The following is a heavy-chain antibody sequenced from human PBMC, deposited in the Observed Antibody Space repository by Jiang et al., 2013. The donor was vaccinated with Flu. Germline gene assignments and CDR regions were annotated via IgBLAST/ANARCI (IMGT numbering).Heavy chain of an antibody. V-gene: IGHV1-46*01. J-gene: IGHJ5*02. Sequence: GAEVKKPGASVKVSCKASGYTFTSHYMHWVRQAPGQGLEWMGLINPSGDTTLYAQKFQGRVTLTRDTSTSTDYMEMSSLRSEDTAVYYCARDNSANDVAWWFAPWGQGTLVTVSS. D-gene: IGHD1-1*01. CDR1: GYTFTSHY. CDR2: INPSGDTT. CDR3: ARDNSANDVAWWFAP.